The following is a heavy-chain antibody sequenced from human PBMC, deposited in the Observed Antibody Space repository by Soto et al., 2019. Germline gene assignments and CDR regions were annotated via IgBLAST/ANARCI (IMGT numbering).Heavy chain of an antibody. CDR2: VKSKDDGGAT. J-gene: IGHJ3*02. CDR1: GFTFSNAW. D-gene: IGHD3-10*01. V-gene: IGHV3-15*07. Sequence: GGSLRLSCAASGFTFSNAWINWVRQTPGRGLEWVGRVKSKDDGGATEFAASVKGRFTISRDDSKNTAYLQMNSLKTEDTAVYYCTKALLISPNAFDIWGQGTMVTVSS. CDR3: TKALLISPNAFDI.